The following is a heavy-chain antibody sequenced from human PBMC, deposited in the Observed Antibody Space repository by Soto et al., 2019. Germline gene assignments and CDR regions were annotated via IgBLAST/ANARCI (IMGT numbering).Heavy chain of an antibody. CDR2: ISAYNGNT. V-gene: IGHV1-18*01. CDR3: ARKGGREWLFLGVKEEKSYYFDP. Sequence: ASVKVSCKASGYSFTSYGISWVRQAPGQGLEWMGWISAYNGNTNYAQKRQGRVTMTTDTSTSTAYMELRSLRSDDTAVYYCARKGGREWLFLGVKEEKSYYFDPWGQGTSVTVSS. CDR1: GYSFTSYG. D-gene: IGHD3-3*01. J-gene: IGHJ4*02.